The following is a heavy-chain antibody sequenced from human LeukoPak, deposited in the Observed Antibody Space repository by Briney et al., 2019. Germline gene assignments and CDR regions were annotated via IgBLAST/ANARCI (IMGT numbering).Heavy chain of an antibody. V-gene: IGHV3-21*01. Sequence: GGSLRLSCAASGFTFSNYKMNWVRQAPGKGLEWVSSISSSSSYIYYADSVKGRFTISRDNAKNSLYLQMNSLRAEDTAVYYCAREHIVVVPAAMEGGGRNNWFDPWGQGTLVTVSS. CDR2: ISSSSSYI. CDR3: AREHIVVVPAAMEGGGRNNWFDP. D-gene: IGHD2-2*01. J-gene: IGHJ5*02. CDR1: GFTFSNYK.